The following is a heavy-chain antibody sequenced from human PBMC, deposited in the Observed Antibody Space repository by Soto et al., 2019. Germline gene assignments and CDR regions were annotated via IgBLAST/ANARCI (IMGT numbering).Heavy chain of an antibody. CDR3: ARDSQYSTSWQSFDS. CDR1: GYTFTNYA. J-gene: IGHJ4*02. Sequence: QVQLVQSGGELKKPGASVTVSCKASGYTFTNYAISWVRQAPGRGLEWMGWVNTYNGNPNYAQIFQGIVTMTTDTSTGTAYMELWSLKSDYSSIYYCARDSQYSTSWQSFDSWGQGTLVTVSS. V-gene: IGHV1-18*01. D-gene: IGHD6-13*01. CDR2: VNTYNGNP.